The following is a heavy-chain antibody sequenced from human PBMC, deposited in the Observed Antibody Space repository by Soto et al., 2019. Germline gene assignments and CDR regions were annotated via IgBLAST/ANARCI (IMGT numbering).Heavy chain of an antibody. Sequence: ASVKVSCKASGGTFSSDVINWVRQAPGQGLEWMGGITPIFSTTKYAQKFQGRVTVTTDESASTVYLELSSLRSEDTAVYYCATGPLYASGVANYWGHGALVTVSS. CDR3: ATGPLYASGVANY. J-gene: IGHJ4*01. CDR1: GGTFSSDV. V-gene: IGHV1-69*05. D-gene: IGHD3-10*01. CDR2: ITPIFSTT.